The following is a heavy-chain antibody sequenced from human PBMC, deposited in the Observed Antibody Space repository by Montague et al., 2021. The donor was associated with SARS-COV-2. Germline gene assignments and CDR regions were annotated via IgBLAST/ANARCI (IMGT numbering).Heavy chain of an antibody. J-gene: IGHJ6*02. V-gene: IGHV3-11*06. CDR3: ASSRIKAAAAYYYYGMDV. CDR2: ICSSSSYT. Sequence: SLRLSCAASGFTFSDYYMSWIRQAPGKGLEWVSYICSSSSYTNYADSVKGRFTISRDNAKNSLYLQMNSLRAEDTAVYYCASSRIKAAAAYYYYGMDVWGQGTTVTVSS. D-gene: IGHD6-13*01. CDR1: GFTFSDYY.